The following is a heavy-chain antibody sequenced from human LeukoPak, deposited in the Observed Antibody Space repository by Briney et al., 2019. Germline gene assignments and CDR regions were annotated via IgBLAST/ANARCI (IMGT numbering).Heavy chain of an antibody. D-gene: IGHD3-22*01. CDR2: IYHTGST. V-gene: IGHV4-38-2*01. CDR1: GGSISSGYY. J-gene: IGHJ4*02. CDR3: ARVRTNFDPSGPADY. Sequence: PSGTLSLTCAVSGGSISSGYYWVWIRQPPGKGLEWIGIIYHTGSTYYNSSLKSRVTISVDTSTNQFSLNLSSVAAADTAVYYCARVRTNFDPSGPADYWGQGTLVTVSS.